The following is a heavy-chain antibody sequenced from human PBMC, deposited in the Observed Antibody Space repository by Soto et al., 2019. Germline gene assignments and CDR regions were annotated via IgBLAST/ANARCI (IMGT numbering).Heavy chain of an antibody. CDR1: GFTFSSYA. CDR2: ISGSGGST. V-gene: IGHV3-23*01. J-gene: IGHJ5*02. Sequence: GGSLRLSCAASGFTFSSYAMSWVRQAPGKGLEWVSAISGSGGSTYYADSVKGRSTISRDNSKNTLYLQMNSLRAEDTAVYYCAKGLTSSSSLDWFDPWGPGTLVTLSS. D-gene: IGHD6-6*01. CDR3: AKGLTSSSSLDWFDP.